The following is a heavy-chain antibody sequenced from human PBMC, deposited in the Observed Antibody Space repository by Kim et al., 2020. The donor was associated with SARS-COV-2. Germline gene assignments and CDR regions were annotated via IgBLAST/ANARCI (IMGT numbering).Heavy chain of an antibody. V-gene: IGHV3-15*01. CDR3: TTDFYFGSGSYFDN. D-gene: IGHD3-10*01. J-gene: IGHJ4*02. Sequence: AAPVKGRFTISRDDSKNTLYLQMNSLKTEDTAVYYCTTDFYFGSGSYFDNWGQGTLVTVSS.